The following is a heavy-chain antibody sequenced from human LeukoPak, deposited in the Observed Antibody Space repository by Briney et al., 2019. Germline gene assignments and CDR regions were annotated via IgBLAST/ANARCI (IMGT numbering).Heavy chain of an antibody. V-gene: IGHV4-34*01. D-gene: IGHD2-2*01. J-gene: IGHJ3*02. CDR3: ARDCSSTSCYNAFDI. CDR2: INHSGST. Sequence: SETLSLTCAVYGGSFRGYYWSWIRQPPGKGLEWIGEINHSGSTNYNPSLKSRVTISVDTSKNQFSLKLSSVTAADTAVYYCARDCSSTSCYNAFDIWGQGTMVTVSS. CDR1: GGSFRGYY.